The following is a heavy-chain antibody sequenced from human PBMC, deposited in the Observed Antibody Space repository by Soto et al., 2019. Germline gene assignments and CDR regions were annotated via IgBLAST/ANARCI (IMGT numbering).Heavy chain of an antibody. CDR3: AKDPSTGHADL. CDR2: ISPTGNT. CDR1: GFTFSSYE. V-gene: IGHV3-23*01. D-gene: IGHD3-9*01. J-gene: IGHJ5*02. Sequence: GGSLRLSCAASGFTFSSYEVSWVRQAPGKGLEWISTISPTGNTHYADSVEGRFTISRDDSKNTFYLQMNNLRADDTGVYYCAKDPSTGHADLWGQGTLVTVSS.